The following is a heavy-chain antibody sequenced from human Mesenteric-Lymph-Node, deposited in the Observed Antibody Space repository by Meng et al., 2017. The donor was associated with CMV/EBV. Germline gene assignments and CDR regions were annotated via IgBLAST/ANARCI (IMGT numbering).Heavy chain of an antibody. CDR3: ARDGGSGSYGDYYYGLDV. Sequence: GGSLRLSCAASGFPFNSYTLNWVRQAPGRGLEWVASISGSSSFMFYADSVKGRFNISRDNAKNSLYLQMNSLRAEDTAVYYCARDGGSGSYGDYYYGLDVWGQGTTVTVSS. CDR2: ISGSSSFM. CDR1: GFPFNSYT. D-gene: IGHD3-10*01. V-gene: IGHV3-21*06. J-gene: IGHJ6*02.